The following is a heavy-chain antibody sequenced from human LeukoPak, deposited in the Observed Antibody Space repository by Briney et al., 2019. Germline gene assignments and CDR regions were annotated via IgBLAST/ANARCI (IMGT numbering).Heavy chain of an antibody. CDR3: ARTAVGTVTDYFDY. D-gene: IGHD4-23*01. V-gene: IGHV3-53*01. CDR2: IYSGGST. CDR1: GFTVSSNY. J-gene: IGHJ4*02. Sequence: PGGSLRLSCAASGFTVSSNYMSWVRQAPGKELEWVSIIYSGGSTYYADSVQGRFTISRENSKNTLYLQINRLRAEDTALYYCARTAVGTVTDYFDYWGQGTLVTISS.